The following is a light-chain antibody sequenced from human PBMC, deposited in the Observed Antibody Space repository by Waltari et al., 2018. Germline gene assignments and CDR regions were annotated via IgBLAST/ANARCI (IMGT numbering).Light chain of an antibody. CDR2: EVS. V-gene: IGLV2-8*01. CDR1: SSDVGTYNY. CDR3: TSYAGSNNLL. J-gene: IGLJ2*01. Sequence: QSALTQPPSASGSPGQSVTISCTGTSSDVGTYNYVSWYQQHPDKAPKLMIYEVSKRPSGVPDRFPASKSGNTASLTVSGLQADDEADYYCTSYAGSNNLLFGGGTKLTVL.